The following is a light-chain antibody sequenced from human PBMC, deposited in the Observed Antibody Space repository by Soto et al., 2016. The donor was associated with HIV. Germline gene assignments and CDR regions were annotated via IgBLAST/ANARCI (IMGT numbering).Light chain of an antibody. V-gene: IGLV3-27*01. Sequence: SYELTQPSSVSVSPGQTARITCSGDVLAQKYGRWFQQKPGQAPMLVIYNDSERPSGIPERFSGSSSGTTVTLTISGAQVEDEADYYCNSRDSSGNHLVFGGGTKLTVL. CDR1: VLAQKY. J-gene: IGLJ3*02. CDR3: NSRDSSGNHLV. CDR2: NDS.